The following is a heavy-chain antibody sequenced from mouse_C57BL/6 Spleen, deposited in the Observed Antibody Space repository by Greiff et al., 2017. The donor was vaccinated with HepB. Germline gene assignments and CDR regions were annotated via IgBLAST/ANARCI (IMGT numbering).Heavy chain of an antibody. J-gene: IGHJ1*03. D-gene: IGHD2-14*01. Sequence: EVQGVESAGGLVQPGSSMKLSCTASGFTFSDYYMAWVRQVPEKGLEWVANINYDGSSTYYLDSLKSRFIISRHNAKNILYLQMSSLKSEDTATYYCARVYGYDWYFDVWGTGTTVTVSA. CDR1: GFTFSDYY. V-gene: IGHV5-16*01. CDR3: ARVYGYDWYFDV. CDR2: INYDGSST.